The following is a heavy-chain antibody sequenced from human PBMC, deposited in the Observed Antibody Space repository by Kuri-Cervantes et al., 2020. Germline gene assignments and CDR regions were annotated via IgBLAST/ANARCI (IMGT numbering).Heavy chain of an antibody. CDR2: ISYDGSNK. CDR1: GFTFSSYG. Sequence: GGSLRLSCAASGFTFSSYGMHWVRQAPGKGLEWVAVISYDGSNKYYADSVKSRFTISRDNSKNTLYLQMNSLRAEDTAVYYCARDPFAIAAWGDYYYGMDVWGQGTTVTVSS. J-gene: IGHJ6*02. D-gene: IGHD6-6*01. V-gene: IGHV3-30*03. CDR3: ARDPFAIAAWGDYYYGMDV.